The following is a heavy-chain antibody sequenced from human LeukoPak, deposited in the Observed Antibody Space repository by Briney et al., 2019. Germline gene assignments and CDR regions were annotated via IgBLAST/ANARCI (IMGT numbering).Heavy chain of an antibody. CDR3: AKIGYYDFWSGFRWDYYYGMDV. V-gene: IGHV4-59*01. D-gene: IGHD3-3*01. Sequence: SETLSLTCTVSGGSISSYYWSWIRQPPGKGLEWIGYIYYSGSTNYNPSLKSRVTISVDTSKSQFSLKLSSVTAADTAVYYCAKIGYYDFWSGFRWDYYYGMDVWGQGTTVTVSS. CDR2: IYYSGST. J-gene: IGHJ6*02. CDR1: GGSISSYY.